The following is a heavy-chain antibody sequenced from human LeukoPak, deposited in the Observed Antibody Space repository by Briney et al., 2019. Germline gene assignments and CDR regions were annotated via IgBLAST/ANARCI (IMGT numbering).Heavy chain of an antibody. Sequence: SETLSLTCTVSNGAMSTYYWNWIRQSPEKGLEWIGYIHYSGRTNYNPSLKSRLSMSIDTSKNQSSLNLSSVTAADTAVYFCAKTPDLQLSFPQFDSWGQGTLVTVSS. V-gene: IGHV4-59*01. CDR3: AKTPDLQLSFPQFDS. J-gene: IGHJ4*02. D-gene: IGHD3-16*02. CDR2: IHYSGRT. CDR1: NGAMSTYY.